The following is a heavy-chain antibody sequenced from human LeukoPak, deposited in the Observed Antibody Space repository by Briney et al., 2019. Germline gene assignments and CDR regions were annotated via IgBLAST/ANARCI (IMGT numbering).Heavy chain of an antibody. D-gene: IGHD5-12*01. CDR2: INPNSGGT. V-gene: IGHV1-2*02. J-gene: IGHJ4*02. Sequence: GASVKVSCKASGYTFTGYYMHWVRQAPGQGLEWMGWINPNSGGTNYAQKFQGRVTMTRDTSISTAYMELSRLRSDDTAVYYCASINSGYDFNDDYWGQGTLVTVSS. CDR3: ASINSGYDFNDDY. CDR1: GYTFTGYY.